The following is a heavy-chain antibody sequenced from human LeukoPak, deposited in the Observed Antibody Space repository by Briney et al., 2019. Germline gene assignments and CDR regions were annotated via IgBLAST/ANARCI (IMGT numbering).Heavy chain of an antibody. J-gene: IGHJ4*02. Sequence: GGSLRLSCTAYGFTFSSYWMHWVRQVPGKGLVWVSHIDTDGSSTKVADSVKGRFTISRDNAKNTLYLQMNSLRAEDTAVYYCVRDAPEWEIPSDYWGQGTLVTVSS. V-gene: IGHV3-74*03. D-gene: IGHD1-26*01. CDR3: VRDAPEWEIPSDY. CDR2: IDTDGSST. CDR1: GFTFSSYW.